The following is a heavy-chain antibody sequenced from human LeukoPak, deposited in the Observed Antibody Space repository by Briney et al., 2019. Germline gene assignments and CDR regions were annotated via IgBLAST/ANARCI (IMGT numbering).Heavy chain of an antibody. CDR3: ARGDRGGWYYDSSGYFNYFDY. Sequence: GASVKVSCKASGYTFTSYGISWVRQAPGQGLEWMGWISAYNGNTNYAQKLQGRVTMTTDTSTSTAYKELRSLRSDDTAVYYCARGDRGGWYYDSSGYFNYFDYWGQGTLVTVSS. CDR2: ISAYNGNT. V-gene: IGHV1-18*01. CDR1: GYTFTSYG. D-gene: IGHD3-22*01. J-gene: IGHJ4*02.